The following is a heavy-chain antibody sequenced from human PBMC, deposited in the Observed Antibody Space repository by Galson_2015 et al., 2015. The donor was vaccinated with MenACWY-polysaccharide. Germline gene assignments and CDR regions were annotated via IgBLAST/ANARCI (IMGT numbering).Heavy chain of an antibody. CDR1: GSRFSNSG. Sequence: SLRLSCAASGSRFSNSGMHWVRQAPGKGLEWVAVIQYDGSNKVYADSVKGRFTISRDSSKNTVFLEMNTLGVEDTAVYYCAREGSRIVFHAFDIWGQGTMVTVSS. CDR3: AREGSRIVFHAFDI. D-gene: IGHD2-2*01. V-gene: IGHV3-33*01. CDR2: IQYDGSNK. J-gene: IGHJ3*02.